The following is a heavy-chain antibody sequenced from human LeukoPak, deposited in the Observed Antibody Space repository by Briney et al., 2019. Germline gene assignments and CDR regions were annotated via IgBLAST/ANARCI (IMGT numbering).Heavy chain of an antibody. CDR2: IKQDGSEK. D-gene: IGHD5-18*01. Sequence: GGSLRLSCAASGFTLSSYWMSWVRQAPGKGLEWVASIKQDGSEKYYVDSVKGRFTISRDNAKNSLYLQMNSLGAEDTAVYYCGRGKNGNSHFDYGAREP. CDR3: GRGKNGNSHFDY. CDR1: GFTLSSYW. J-gene: IGHJ4*02. V-gene: IGHV3-7*04.